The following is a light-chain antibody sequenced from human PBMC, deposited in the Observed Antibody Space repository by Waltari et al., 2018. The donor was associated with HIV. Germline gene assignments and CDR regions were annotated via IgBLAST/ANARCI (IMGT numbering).Light chain of an antibody. J-gene: IGKJ2*03. CDR3: HQSSSLPYS. Sequence: IVLDQSADFQSVTPKKKVTITCRASQSIGSSLHLYQQQPDQCPKLLIKYASQSFSWVPSRFSCSGSGTDFTLTINSLEAEDAATYYCHQSSSLPYSFGQGTKLEIK. CDR1: QSIGSS. V-gene: IGKV6-21*01. CDR2: YAS.